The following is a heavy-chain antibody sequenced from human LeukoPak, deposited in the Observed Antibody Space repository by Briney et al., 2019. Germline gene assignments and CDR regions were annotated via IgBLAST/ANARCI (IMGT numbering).Heavy chain of an antibody. CDR1: GFTFSTYT. D-gene: IGHD6-19*01. CDR2: ISSSSSNI. CDR3: ARVRYSSGWYVDY. V-gene: IGHV3-21*01. J-gene: IGHJ4*02. Sequence: GGSLRLSCAASGFTFSTYTMRWVRQAPGKGLEWVSSISSSSSNIYYADSVKGRFTISRDNAKNSLFLQMNSLRDEDTAVYYCARVRYSSGWYVDYWGQGTLVTVSS.